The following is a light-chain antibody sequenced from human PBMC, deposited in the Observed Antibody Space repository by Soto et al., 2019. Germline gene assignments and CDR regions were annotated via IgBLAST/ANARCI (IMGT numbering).Light chain of an antibody. CDR1: SNDVGGYKY. CDR2: EVN. CDR3: SSYTNINTRACV. V-gene: IGLV2-14*01. J-gene: IGLJ1*01. Sequence: QSALTQPASVSGSPGQSITISCTGTSNDVGGYKYVSWYQQHPGKAPKLMIYEVNNRPSGVSNRFSGSKSGNTASLTISGLQAEDEAEYYCSSYTNINTRACVFGTGTKLTVL.